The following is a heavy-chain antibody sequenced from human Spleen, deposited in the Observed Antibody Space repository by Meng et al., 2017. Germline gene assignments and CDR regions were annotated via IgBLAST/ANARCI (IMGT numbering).Heavy chain of an antibody. J-gene: IGHJ4*02. CDR1: GFTFSSYG. CDR3: ARDDSSGYYYFDY. CDR2: IWYDGSNN. D-gene: IGHD6-19*01. V-gene: IGHV3-33*01. Sequence: GGSLRLSCAASGFTFSSYGMHWVRQAPGKGLEWVAVIWYDGSNNYYADSVKGRFTISRDNSKNTLYLQMNSLRAEDTAVYYCARDDSSGYYYFDYWGQGTLVTVSS.